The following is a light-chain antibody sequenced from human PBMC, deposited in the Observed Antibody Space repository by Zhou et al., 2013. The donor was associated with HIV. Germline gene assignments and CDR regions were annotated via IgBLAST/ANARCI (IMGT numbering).Light chain of an antibody. CDR1: QSINSW. V-gene: IGKV1-5*03. CDR2: KAS. J-gene: IGKJ4*01. Sequence: DIQMTQSPSTLSASVGDRVTITCRASQSINSWLAWYQQKPGKAPKVLIYKASSLESGVPSRFSGSGSGTEFTLTISSLQPDDFATYYCQQSYSSPLSFGGGTKVEMK. CDR3: QQSYSSPLS.